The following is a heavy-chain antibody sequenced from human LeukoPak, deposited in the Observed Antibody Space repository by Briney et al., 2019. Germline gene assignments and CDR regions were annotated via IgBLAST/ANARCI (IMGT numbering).Heavy chain of an antibody. V-gene: IGHV3-74*01. D-gene: IGHD3-10*01. J-gene: IGHJ4*02. CDR2: INRDGSTT. CDR3: ARDKKSGESSEIDY. CDR1: GFTFSNYW. Sequence: PGGSLRLSCAASGFTFSNYWVHWVRQAPGKGLVWVSRINRDGSTTNYADSVKGRFAVSRDNAKNTLNLQMNSLRAEDTAVYYCARDKKSGESSEIDYWGQGTLVTVSS.